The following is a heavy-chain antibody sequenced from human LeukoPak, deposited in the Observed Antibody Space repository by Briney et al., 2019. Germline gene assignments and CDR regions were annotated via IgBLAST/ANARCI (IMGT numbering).Heavy chain of an antibody. Sequence: TGGFLRLSCAASEFTFSNYAMKWVRQAPGKGLEWVSAISGSGGGTYYADSVKGRFTISRDNPKNTLYLQMNSLRAEDTAVYFCVASSCGGDCYSGLDNWGQGTLVTVSS. CDR3: VASSCGGDCYSGLDN. CDR2: ISGSGGGT. V-gene: IGHV3-23*01. J-gene: IGHJ4*02. D-gene: IGHD2-21*02. CDR1: EFTFSNYA.